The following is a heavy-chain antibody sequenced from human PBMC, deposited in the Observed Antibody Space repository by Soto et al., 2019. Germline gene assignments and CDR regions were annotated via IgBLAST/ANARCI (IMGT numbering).Heavy chain of an antibody. Sequence: QVQLVESGGGVVQPGRSLRLSCAASGFTFSSYAMHWLRQAPGKGLEWVAVISYDGSNKYYADSVKGRFTISRDNSKNTLYLQMNSLRAEVTAVYYCATSYYGDYAEDTDYWGQGTLVTVSS. CDR3: ATSYYGDYAEDTDY. D-gene: IGHD4-17*01. CDR2: ISYDGSNK. CDR1: GFTFSSYA. J-gene: IGHJ4*02. V-gene: IGHV3-30-3*01.